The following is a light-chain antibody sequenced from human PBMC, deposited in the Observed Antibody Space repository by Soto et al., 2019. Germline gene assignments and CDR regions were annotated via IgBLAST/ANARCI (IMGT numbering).Light chain of an antibody. CDR1: QSVSNY. J-gene: IGKJ1*01. CDR2: DAS. CDR3: QHRTHWTRLT. V-gene: IGKV3-11*01. Sequence: EIVLTQSPATLSLYPGDRATLSCRASQSVSNYLAWYQQKPGQAPRLLIYDASNRATGIPARFSGSGSGTDFTLTISSLEPEDFAVYYCQHRTHWTRLTVGQGTKVEIK.